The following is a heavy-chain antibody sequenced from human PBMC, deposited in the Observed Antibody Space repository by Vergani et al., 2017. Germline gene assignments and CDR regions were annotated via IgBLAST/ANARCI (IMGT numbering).Heavy chain of an antibody. V-gene: IGHV5-10-1*03. J-gene: IGHJ4*02. CDR1: GYSFTSYW. Sequence: EVQLVQSGAEVKKPGESLRISCKGSGYSFTSYWISWVRQLPGKGLEWMGRIDPSDSYTNYSPSFQGHVTISADKSISTAYLQWSSLKASDTAMYYCARGTYYYDSSGYYRFVYWGQGTLVTVSS. CDR2: IDPSDSYT. D-gene: IGHD3-22*01. CDR3: ARGTYYYDSSGYYRFVY.